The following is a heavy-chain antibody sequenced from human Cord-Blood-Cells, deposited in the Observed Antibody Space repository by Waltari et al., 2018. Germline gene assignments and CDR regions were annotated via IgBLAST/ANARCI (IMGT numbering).Heavy chain of an antibody. Sequence: QVQLQESGPGLVKPSETLSLTCTVSGGSISSYYWIWIRQPPGKGLEWIGYIYYSGSTNYNPPPKSRVTISVDTSKNQFSLKLSSVTAADTAVYYCARDFLQLGYYGMDVWGQGTTVTVSS. D-gene: IGHD5-18*01. CDR3: ARDFLQLGYYGMDV. CDR1: GGSISSYY. J-gene: IGHJ6*02. CDR2: IYYSGST. V-gene: IGHV4-59*01.